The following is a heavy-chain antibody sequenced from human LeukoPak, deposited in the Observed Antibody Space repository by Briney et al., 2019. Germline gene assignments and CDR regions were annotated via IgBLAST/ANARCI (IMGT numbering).Heavy chain of an antibody. CDR3: AKVISSSCGIGGY. J-gene: IGHJ4*02. D-gene: IGHD6-13*01. V-gene: IGHV3-23*01. Sequence: GGSLRLSCAASGFTLNNYAMTWVRQAPGKGLEWVSAICASGSNTYYADSVKGRFTISRDTSKNTLYLQMNSLRAEDTAVYYCAKVISSSCGIGGYWGQGTLVTVSS. CDR2: ICASGSNT. CDR1: GFTLNNYA.